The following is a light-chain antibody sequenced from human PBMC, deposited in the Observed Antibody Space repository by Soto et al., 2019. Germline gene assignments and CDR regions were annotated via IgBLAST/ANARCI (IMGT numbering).Light chain of an antibody. V-gene: IGKV1-12*01. CDR2: AAS. J-gene: IGKJ4*01. CDR3: QQAHSLTPLT. CDR1: QAIDSW. Sequence: DLQMTQSPSSVSASVGDRVTITCRASQAIDSWLVWYQQKPGKAPKFLITAASTLRSGVPSRFSAGGSGTEFTLTISSLQPEDFATYYCQQAHSLTPLTFGGGTKVEI.